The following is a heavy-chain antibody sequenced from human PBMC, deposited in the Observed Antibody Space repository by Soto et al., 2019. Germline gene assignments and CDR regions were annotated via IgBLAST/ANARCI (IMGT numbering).Heavy chain of an antibody. CDR3: ARPIPTYGDYLSATLYNWFDP. CDR1: GGSISSSSYY. CDR2: IYYSGST. Sequence: QLQLQESGPGLVKPSETLSLTCTVSGGSISSSSYYWGWIRQPPGKGLEWIGSIYYSGSTYYNPSLKSRVTISVDTSKNQFSLKLSSGTAADTAVYYCARPIPTYGDYLSATLYNWFDPWGQGTLVTVSS. D-gene: IGHD4-17*01. J-gene: IGHJ5*02. V-gene: IGHV4-39*01.